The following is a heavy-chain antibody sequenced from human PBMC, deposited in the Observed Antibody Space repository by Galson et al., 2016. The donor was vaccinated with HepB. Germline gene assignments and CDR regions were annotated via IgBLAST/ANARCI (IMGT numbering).Heavy chain of an antibody. V-gene: IGHV3-21*01. CDR3: ARDRGIAAGGWSYP. Sequence: SLRLSCADSGFTFSNYYMHWVRQAPRRGVEGVSCISSRSKYIYYADSMKGRFTISRDNANNPLFLQMDIMRAADTAVYYCARDRGIAAGGWSYPWGQGTQVTVSS. CDR2: ISSRSKYI. J-gene: IGHJ5*02. CDR1: GFTFSNYY. D-gene: IGHD6-13*01.